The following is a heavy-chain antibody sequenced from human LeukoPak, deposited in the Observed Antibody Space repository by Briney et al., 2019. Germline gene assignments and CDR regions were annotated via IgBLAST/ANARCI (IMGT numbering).Heavy chain of an antibody. CDR2: IYYSGST. V-gene: IGHV4-39*07. CDR3: ARSEYSYGADAFGI. D-gene: IGHD5-18*01. J-gene: IGHJ3*02. Sequence: SETLSLTCTVSGGSVSGTSYYWGWIRQPPGKGLEWIGSIYYSGSTYYNPSLKSRVTISVDTSKNQFSLKLSSVTAADTAVYYCARSEYSYGADAFGIWGQGTMVTVSS. CDR1: GGSVSGTSYY.